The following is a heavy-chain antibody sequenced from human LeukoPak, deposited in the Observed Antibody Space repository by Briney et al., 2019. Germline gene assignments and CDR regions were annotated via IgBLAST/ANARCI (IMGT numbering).Heavy chain of an antibody. V-gene: IGHV4-39*01. CDR3: ARVNTQGVPSP. CDR2: IYYSGTT. CDR1: GGSISSSDYY. D-gene: IGHD2-15*01. Sequence: DPSETLSLTCTVSGGSISSSDYYWGWIRQPPGKGLEWIASIYYSGTTHYNPSHQRRFTMSVDTSKNQFSLKLSSVTAADTAVYYCARVNTQGVPSPWGQGILVSVSS. J-gene: IGHJ5*02.